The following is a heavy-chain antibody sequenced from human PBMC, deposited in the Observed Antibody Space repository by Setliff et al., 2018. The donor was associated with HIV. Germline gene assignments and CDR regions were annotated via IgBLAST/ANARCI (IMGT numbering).Heavy chain of an antibody. Sequence: SETLSLTCTVSGDSINSSSYYWGWIRQPPGKGLDWIGSIFYSGSTFYNPSLKSRVAISVDTSKDQFSLKLSSLTAADTALYYCARLAITIFDDGDLWGQGTLVTVSS. CDR2: IFYSGST. CDR1: GDSINSSSYY. J-gene: IGHJ5*02. V-gene: IGHV4-39*01. D-gene: IGHD3-3*01. CDR3: ARLAITIFDDGDL.